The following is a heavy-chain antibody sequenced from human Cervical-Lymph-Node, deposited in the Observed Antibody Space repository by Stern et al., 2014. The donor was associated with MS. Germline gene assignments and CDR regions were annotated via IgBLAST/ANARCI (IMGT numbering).Heavy chain of an antibody. V-gene: IGHV3-23*04. D-gene: IGHD2/OR15-2a*01. Sequence: EVQLVESGGGLVQPGGSLRLAWAASGFTFSSYAMSWVRQAPGKGLEWVSAISGSGGSEYYADSVKGRFTISRDNSKNTLYLQMNSLRAEDTAVYYCAKDAGKNIATTDYWGQGTLVTVSS. CDR2: ISGSGGSE. CDR3: AKDAGKNIATTDY. J-gene: IGHJ4*02. CDR1: GFTFSSYA.